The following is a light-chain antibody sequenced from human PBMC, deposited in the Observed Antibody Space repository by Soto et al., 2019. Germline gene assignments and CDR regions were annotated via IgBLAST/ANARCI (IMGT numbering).Light chain of an antibody. J-gene: IGKJ1*01. V-gene: IGKV3-15*01. CDR1: QSVXSN. Sequence: EIVMTQSPATLSVSPGERATLSCRASQSVXSNLXWDQQKPGQAPRPLXDGASTMATGSPARLSGSGSGTEFTLTISSLQSEDFAVYYCQQYKNGTRTFGQGTKVDI. CDR2: GAS. CDR3: QQYKNGTRT.